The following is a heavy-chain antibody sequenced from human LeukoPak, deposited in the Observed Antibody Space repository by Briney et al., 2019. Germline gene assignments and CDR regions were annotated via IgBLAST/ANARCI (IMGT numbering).Heavy chain of an antibody. J-gene: IGHJ6*02. Sequence: PSETLSLTCAVYGGSFSGYYWSWIRQPPGKGLEWIGEINHSGSTNYNPSLKSRVTISVDTSKNQFPLKLSSVTAADTAVYYCASESYDFWSGYSLGMDVWGQGTTVTVSS. D-gene: IGHD3-3*01. CDR1: GGSFSGYY. CDR2: INHSGST. V-gene: IGHV4-34*01. CDR3: ASESYDFWSGYSLGMDV.